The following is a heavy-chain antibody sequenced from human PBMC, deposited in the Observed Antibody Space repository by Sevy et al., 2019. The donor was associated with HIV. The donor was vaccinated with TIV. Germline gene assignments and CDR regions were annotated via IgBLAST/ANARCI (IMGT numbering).Heavy chain of an antibody. D-gene: IGHD5-12*01. Sequence: SETLSLTCTVSGGSISSYYWSWIRQPPGKGLEYIGYIHYTGSANYNPSLKSRDTISVDTSKNQFSLKLSSVTAADTAVYYCTRAPPVRSGDDSLNWFDPWGQGSLVTVSS. CDR3: TRAPPVRSGDDSLNWFDP. CDR1: GGSISSYY. J-gene: IGHJ5*02. CDR2: IHYTGSA. V-gene: IGHV4-59*01.